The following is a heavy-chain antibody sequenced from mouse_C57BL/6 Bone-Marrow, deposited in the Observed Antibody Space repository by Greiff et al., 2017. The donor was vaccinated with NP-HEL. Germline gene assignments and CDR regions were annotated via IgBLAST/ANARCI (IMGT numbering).Heavy chain of an antibody. CDR1: GFTFSSYG. D-gene: IGHD1-1*02. CDR3: ARQGGPAY. Sequence: EVKLVESGGDLVKPGGSLKLSCAASGFTFSSYGMSWVRQTPDKRLEWVATISSGGSYTYYPDSVKGRFTISRDNAKNTLYLHMSSLKSEDTAMYYCARQGGPAYWGQGTLVTVSA. CDR2: ISSGGSYT. J-gene: IGHJ3*01. V-gene: IGHV5-6*01.